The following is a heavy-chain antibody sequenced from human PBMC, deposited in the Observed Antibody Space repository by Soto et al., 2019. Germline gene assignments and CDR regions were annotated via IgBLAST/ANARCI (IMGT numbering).Heavy chain of an antibody. Sequence: SVKVSCKASGGTFSSYAISWVRQAPGQGLEWMGGIIPIFGTANYAQKFQGRVTITADESTSTAYMELSSLRSEDTAVYYCARAPQPPGTVVAATFYYYYYGMDVWGQGTTVTVSS. CDR1: GGTFSSYA. CDR2: IIPIFGTA. CDR3: ARAPQPPGTVVAATFYYYYYGMDV. J-gene: IGHJ6*02. D-gene: IGHD2-15*01. V-gene: IGHV1-69*13.